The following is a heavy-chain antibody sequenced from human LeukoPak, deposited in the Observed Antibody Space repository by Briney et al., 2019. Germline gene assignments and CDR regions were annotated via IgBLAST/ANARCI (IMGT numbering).Heavy chain of an antibody. D-gene: IGHD3-10*01. CDR2: ISSSGSTI. Sequence: GGSLRLSCAASGFTFSSYEMNWVRQAPGKGLEWVSYISSSGSTIYYVDSVKGRFTISRDNAKNSLYLQMNSLRAEDTAVYYCARKYYYGSGSYYLSYFDYWGQGTLVTVSS. CDR1: GFTFSSYE. J-gene: IGHJ4*02. CDR3: ARKYYYGSGSYYLSYFDY. V-gene: IGHV3-48*03.